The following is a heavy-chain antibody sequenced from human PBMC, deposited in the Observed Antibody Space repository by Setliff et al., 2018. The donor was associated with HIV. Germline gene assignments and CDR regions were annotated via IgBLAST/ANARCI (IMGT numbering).Heavy chain of an antibody. CDR2: VYYNGIT. V-gene: IGHV4-59*11. J-gene: IGHJ6*03. D-gene: IGHD3-10*01. CDR3: ARVSYYGSFYYNYYMDV. CDR1: GASISGHY. Sequence: SETLSLTCTVSGASISGHYWTWIRQPPGKGLEWIGYVYYNGITNYNPSLKSRVTISLDTSNSQFSLKLSSLTAADTAVYYCARVSYYGSFYYNYYMDVWGKGITVTVSS.